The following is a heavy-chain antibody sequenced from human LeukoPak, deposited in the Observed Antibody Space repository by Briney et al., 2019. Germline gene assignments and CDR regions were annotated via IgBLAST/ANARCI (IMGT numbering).Heavy chain of an antibody. J-gene: IGHJ4*02. CDR3: AKRLAYYDILTSSN. V-gene: IGHV3-13*01. CDR1: GFTFSSYD. D-gene: IGHD3-9*01. Sequence: GALRLSCAASGFTFSSYDIHWVRQATGKGLEWVSGIGTAGEIYYPGSVKGRFTISRENAKNSLYLQMNSLRAEDTAVYYCAKRLAYYDILTSSNWGQGTLVTVSS. CDR2: IGTAGEI.